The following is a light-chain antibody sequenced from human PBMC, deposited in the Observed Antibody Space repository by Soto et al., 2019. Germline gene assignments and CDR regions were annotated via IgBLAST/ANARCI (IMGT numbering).Light chain of an antibody. CDR1: NSDVGGYNY. V-gene: IGLV2-8*01. CDR2: EVD. J-gene: IGLJ1*01. Sequence: QSALTQPPSASGSPGQSVTISCTGTNSDVGGYNYVSWYQQHPGKAPKLIIFEVDDRPSGVSDRFSGSKSGNTASLTVSGVQAEDDEDYYHSSSYGSNNSHYIFGSGTKLTVL. CDR3: SSSYGSNNSHYI.